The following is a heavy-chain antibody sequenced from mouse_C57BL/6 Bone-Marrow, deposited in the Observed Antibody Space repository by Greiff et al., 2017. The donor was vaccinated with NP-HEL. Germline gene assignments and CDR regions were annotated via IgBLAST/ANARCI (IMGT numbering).Heavy chain of an antibody. CDR3: ARETTVAPYWYFDV. Sequence: QVQLQQPGAELVKPGASVKMSCKASGYTFTSYWITWVKQGPGQGLEWIGDIYPGSGSTTYNEKFKSKATLTVDTSSRTAYMQLSSLTSEDSAVYYCARETTVAPYWYFDVWGTGTTVTVSS. CDR2: IYPGSGST. CDR1: GYTFTSYW. V-gene: IGHV1-55*01. J-gene: IGHJ1*03. D-gene: IGHD1-1*01.